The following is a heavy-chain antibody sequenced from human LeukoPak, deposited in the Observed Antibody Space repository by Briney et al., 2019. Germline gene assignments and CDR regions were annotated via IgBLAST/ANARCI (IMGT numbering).Heavy chain of an antibody. Sequence: GGSLRLSCAASGFTFSDYYMSWIRQAPGKGLEWVSYISSSGSTIYYADSVKGRFTISRDNAKNSLYLQMNSLRAEDTAVYYCARDGLDYYGSGSYYNLYYFDYWGQGTLVTVSS. D-gene: IGHD3-10*01. V-gene: IGHV3-11*01. CDR2: ISSSGSTI. CDR1: GFTFSDYY. CDR3: ARDGLDYYGSGSYYNLYYFDY. J-gene: IGHJ4*02.